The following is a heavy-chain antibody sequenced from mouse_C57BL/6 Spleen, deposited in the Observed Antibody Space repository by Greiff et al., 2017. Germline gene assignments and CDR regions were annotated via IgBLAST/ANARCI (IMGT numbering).Heavy chain of an antibody. V-gene: IGHV1-75*01. J-gene: IGHJ4*01. CDR2: IFPGSGST. D-gene: IGHD3-2*02. CDR1: GYTFTDYY. Sequence: VKLVESGPELVKPGASVKISCKASGYTFTDYYINWVKQRPGQGLEWIGWIFPGSGSTYYNEKFKGKATLTVDKSSSTAYMLLSSLTSEDSAVYFCARQLRLRGYYAMDYWGQGTSVTVSS. CDR3: ARQLRLRGYYAMDY.